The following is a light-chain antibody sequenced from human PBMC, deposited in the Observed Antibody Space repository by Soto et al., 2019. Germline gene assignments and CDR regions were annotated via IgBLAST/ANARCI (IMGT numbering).Light chain of an antibody. J-gene: IGKJ2*01. CDR1: QSVSSSY. Sequence: EIVLTQSPGTLSFSPGERATLTCRASQSVSSSYLAWFQQKPGQAPRLLIYGASSRATGIPDRFSGSGSGTDFTLTISRLEPEDFAVYYCQQRGDWPLYTFGQGSRLEIK. V-gene: IGKV3D-20*02. CDR2: GAS. CDR3: QQRGDWPLYT.